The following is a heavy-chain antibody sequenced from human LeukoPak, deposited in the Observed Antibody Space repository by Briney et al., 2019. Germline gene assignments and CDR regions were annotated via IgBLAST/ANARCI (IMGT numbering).Heavy chain of an antibody. D-gene: IGHD6-19*01. CDR3: ARVGIGVAPFFQH. Sequence: GGSLRLSCAASGFTFSSYGMHRARQAPGKGLEGVAVIWYDGSNKYYADSVKGRFTISRDNSKNTLYLQMNSLRAEDTAVYYCARVGIGVAPFFQHWGQGTLVTVSS. CDR2: IWYDGSNK. CDR1: GFTFSSYG. J-gene: IGHJ1*01. V-gene: IGHV3-33*01.